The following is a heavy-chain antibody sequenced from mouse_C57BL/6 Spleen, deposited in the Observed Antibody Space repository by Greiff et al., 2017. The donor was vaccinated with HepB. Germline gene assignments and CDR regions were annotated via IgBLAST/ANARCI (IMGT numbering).Heavy chain of an antibody. J-gene: IGHJ3*01. Sequence: EVKLEESGPGLVKPSQSLSLTCSVTGYSITSGYYWNWIRQFPGNKLEWMGYISYDGSNNYNPSLKNRISITRDTSKNQFFLKLNSVTTEDTATYYCARERGPAWFAYWGQGTLVTVSA. CDR3: ARERGPAWFAY. V-gene: IGHV3-6*01. CDR1: GYSITSGYY. CDR2: ISYDGSN.